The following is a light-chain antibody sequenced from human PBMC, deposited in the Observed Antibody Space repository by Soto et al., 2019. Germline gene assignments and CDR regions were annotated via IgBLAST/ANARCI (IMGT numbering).Light chain of an antibody. CDR1: SSDVGSYNL. V-gene: IGLV2-23*02. CDR3: CSYAGTTTPGV. Sequence: QSVLTQPASVSGSPGQSITISCTGTSSDVGSYNLVSWYQQYPGKAPKLMIYEVTKRPSGVSNRFSGSKSGNTASLTVSGLQAEDEANYYCCSYAGTTTPGVFGGGTKVTVL. CDR2: EVT. J-gene: IGLJ3*02.